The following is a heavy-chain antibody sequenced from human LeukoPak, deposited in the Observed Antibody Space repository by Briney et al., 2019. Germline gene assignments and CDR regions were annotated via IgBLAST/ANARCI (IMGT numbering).Heavy chain of an antibody. J-gene: IGHJ5*02. D-gene: IGHD2-2*01. CDR2: INPNSGGT. CDR3: AREWEIVVVPAAPWFDP. Sequence: GASVKVSCKASGYTFTGYYMLWVRQAPGQGLEWMGWINPNSGGTNYAQKFQGWVTMTRDTSISTAYMELSRLRSDDTAVYYCAREWEIVVVPAAPWFDPWGQGTLVTVSS. V-gene: IGHV1-2*04. CDR1: GYTFTGYY.